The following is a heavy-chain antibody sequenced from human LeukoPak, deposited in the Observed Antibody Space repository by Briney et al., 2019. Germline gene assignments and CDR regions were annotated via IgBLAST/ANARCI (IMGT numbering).Heavy chain of an antibody. D-gene: IGHD6-19*01. Sequence: GGSLRLSCAASGFTFSTYWMTWVRQAPEKGLEWVASINQDGSEKYYVDSVKGRFTISRDNAKNSLYLQMNSLRAEDTAVYYCARDRSDRLAVAGTSAFDYWGQGTLVTVSS. CDR1: GFTFSTYW. J-gene: IGHJ4*02. CDR2: INQDGSEK. V-gene: IGHV3-7*01. CDR3: ARDRSDRLAVAGTSAFDY.